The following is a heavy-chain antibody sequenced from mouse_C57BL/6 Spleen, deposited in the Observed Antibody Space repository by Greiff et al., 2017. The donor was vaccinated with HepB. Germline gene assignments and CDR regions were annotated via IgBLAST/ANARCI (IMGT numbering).Heavy chain of an antibody. V-gene: IGHV1-82*01. CDR2: IYPGDGDT. D-gene: IGHD3-3*01. J-gene: IGHJ2*01. CDR1: GYAFSSSW. Sequence: VQLQQSGPELVKPGASVKISCKASGYAFSSSWMNWVKQRPGKGLEWIGRIYPGDGDTNYNGKFKGKATLTADKSSSTAYMQLSSQTSEDSAVYFCARKGDPLFDYWGQGTTLTVSS. CDR3: ARKGDPLFDY.